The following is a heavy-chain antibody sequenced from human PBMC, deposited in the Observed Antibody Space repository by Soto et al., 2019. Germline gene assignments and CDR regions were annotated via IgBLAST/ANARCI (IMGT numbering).Heavy chain of an antibody. J-gene: IGHJ4*02. CDR2: IKSKTDGGTT. V-gene: IGHV3-15*01. CDR3: TTDRYYDYIWGSYCSAY. D-gene: IGHD3-16*02. CDR1: GFTFSNAW. Sequence: GGSLRLSCAASGFTFSNAWMSWVRQAPGKGLEWVGRIKSKTDGGTTDYAAPVKGRFTISRDDSKNTLYLQMNSLKTEDTAVYYCTTDRYYDYIWGSYCSAYWGQGTLVTVSS.